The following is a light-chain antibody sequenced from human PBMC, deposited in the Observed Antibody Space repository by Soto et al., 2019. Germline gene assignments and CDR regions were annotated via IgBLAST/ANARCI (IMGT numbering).Light chain of an antibody. V-gene: IGKV1-39*01. Sequence: IQMTQSPSSLSASVRDRVTITCRASQSIRSYLNWYQQKPGKAPKLLIYAASSLQSGVPSRFSGSGSGTDFTLTISSLQPEDSATYYCQQSHSAPPTFGQGTKVEVK. CDR1: QSIRSY. CDR3: QQSHSAPPT. J-gene: IGKJ1*01. CDR2: AAS.